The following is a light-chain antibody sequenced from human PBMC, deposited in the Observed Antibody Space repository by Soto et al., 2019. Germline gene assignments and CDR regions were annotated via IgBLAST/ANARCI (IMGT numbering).Light chain of an antibody. CDR2: DVS. V-gene: IGLV2-14*01. CDR1: SSDVGGYNY. Sequence: QSALTQPASVSGSPGQSITISCTGTSSDVGGYNYVSWYQQHPGKAPKLMIYDVSNRPSGVSNRFSGSKSGNTASLTISGLQAEDEADYYCSSYTSSSTLVVFDEGTKLTVL. CDR3: SSYTSSSTLVV. J-gene: IGLJ2*01.